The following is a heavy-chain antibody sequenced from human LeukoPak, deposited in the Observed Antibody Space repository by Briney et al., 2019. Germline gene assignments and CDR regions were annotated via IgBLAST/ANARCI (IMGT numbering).Heavy chain of an antibody. V-gene: IGHV3-21*01. CDR1: GFKFSSYS. J-gene: IGHJ6*03. CDR3: ARNYSSSSLAYYYYMDV. D-gene: IGHD6-6*01. Sequence: KAGGSLRLSCAASGFKFSSYSMKWVRQAPGKGLGWVSFISSSSSYIYYADSVKGRFTISRDNAKNSLYLQMNSLRAEDTAVYYCARNYSSSSLAYYYYMDVWGKGTTVTVSS. CDR2: ISSSSSYI.